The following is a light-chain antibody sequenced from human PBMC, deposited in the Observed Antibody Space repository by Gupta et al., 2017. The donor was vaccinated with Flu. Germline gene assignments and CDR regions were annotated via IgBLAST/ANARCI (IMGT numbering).Light chain of an antibody. CDR3: QQYNTYPQT. V-gene: IGKV1-16*02. CDR2: AAS. J-gene: IGKJ1*01. Sequence: DIQMTQSPSSLSASVGDRVTITCRASQDISNYLAWFQQKPGKAPKSLIYAASNLQSGVPSKFSGSGSGTDFTLTISSLQPEDFATYYCQQYNTYPQTFGQGTRVEIK. CDR1: QDISNY.